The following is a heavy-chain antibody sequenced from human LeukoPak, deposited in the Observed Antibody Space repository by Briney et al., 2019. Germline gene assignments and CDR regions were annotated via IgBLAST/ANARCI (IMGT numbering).Heavy chain of an antibody. CDR3: AKDRRPTYYYDSSGYYFDY. J-gene: IGHJ4*02. V-gene: IGHV3-23*01. CDR2: ISGSGGST. D-gene: IGHD3-22*01. CDR1: GFTFSSYA. Sequence: GGSLGLSCAASGFTFSSYAMSWVRQAPGKGLEWVSAISGSGGSTYYADSVKGRFTISRDNSKSTLYLQMNSLRAEDTAVYYCAKDRRPTYYYDSSGYYFDYWGQGTLVTVSS.